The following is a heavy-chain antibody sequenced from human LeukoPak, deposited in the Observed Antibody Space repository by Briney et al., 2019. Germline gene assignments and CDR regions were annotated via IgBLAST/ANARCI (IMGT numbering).Heavy chain of an antibody. J-gene: IGHJ4*02. V-gene: IGHV4-59*12. D-gene: IGHD2-15*01. Sequence: SEALSLTCTVSGGSISSYYWNWIRQPPGKGLEYIGYIYSSGSTNYNPSLKSRVTISVDTSKNQFSLKLSSVTAADTAVYYCARGLNSEWWPLYDFDYWGQGTLVTVSS. CDR3: ARGLNSEWWPLYDFDY. CDR2: IYSSGST. CDR1: GGSISSYY.